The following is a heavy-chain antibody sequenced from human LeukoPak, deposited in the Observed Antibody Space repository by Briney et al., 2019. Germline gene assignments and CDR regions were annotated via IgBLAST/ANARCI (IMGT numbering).Heavy chain of an antibody. J-gene: IGHJ4*02. CDR3: ARVGSGWYEY. CDR2: INHSGST. V-gene: IGHV4-34*01. CDR1: GGSFSGYY. D-gene: IGHD2-15*01. Sequence: SETLSLTCAVYGGSFSGYYWSWIRQPPGKGLEWIGEINHSGSTNYNPSLKSRVTLSVDTSKNQFSLKLSSVTAADTAVYYCARVGSGWYEYWGQGTLVTVSS.